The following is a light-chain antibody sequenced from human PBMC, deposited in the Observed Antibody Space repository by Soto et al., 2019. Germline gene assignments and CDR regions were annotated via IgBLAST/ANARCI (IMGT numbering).Light chain of an antibody. CDR2: AKS. CDR1: QSIGNY. J-gene: IGKJ3*01. V-gene: IGKV3-11*01. CDR3: QKRSSWPFT. Sequence: EVVLTQSPATLSLSPGEGATLSCRASQSIGNYLAWYQQKPGQAPRLLIYAKSNRATGIPARFSGSGSGTDLTLTISSLEPEDFAVYYCQKRSSWPFTXGPGTKVDIK.